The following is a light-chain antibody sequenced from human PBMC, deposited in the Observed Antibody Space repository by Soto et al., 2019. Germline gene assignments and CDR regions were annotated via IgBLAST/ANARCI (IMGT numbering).Light chain of an antibody. V-gene: IGKV1-12*01. CDR3: QQANSFPWT. J-gene: IGKJ1*01. Sequence: DLQMTQSPSSMSASVGDRVTITCRASQGINRWVAWYQQKPGKAPKLLIYAASSLQSGVPSRFSGSGSGTDFTLTINSLQLEDSATYYCQQANSFPWTFGQGTKVEIK. CDR1: QGINRW. CDR2: AAS.